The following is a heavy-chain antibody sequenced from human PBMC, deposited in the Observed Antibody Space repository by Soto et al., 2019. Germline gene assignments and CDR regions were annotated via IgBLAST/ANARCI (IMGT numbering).Heavy chain of an antibody. V-gene: IGHV3-21*01. CDR3: ARDPSGYDFDY. CDR1: GFTFSSYS. D-gene: IGHD5-12*01. Sequence: GGSLRLSCAASGFTFSSYSMNWVRQAPGKGLEWVSSISSSSSYIYYADSAKGRFTISRDNAKNSLYLQMNSLRAEDTAVYYCARDPSGYDFDYWGQGTLVTVSS. J-gene: IGHJ4*02. CDR2: ISSSSSYI.